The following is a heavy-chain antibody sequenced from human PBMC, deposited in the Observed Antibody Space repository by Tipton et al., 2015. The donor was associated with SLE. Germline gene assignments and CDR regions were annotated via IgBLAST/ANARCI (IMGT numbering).Heavy chain of an antibody. D-gene: IGHD3-10*01. Sequence: SLRLSCAASGFTVSSNYMSWVRQAPGKGLEWVSVIYSGGSTYYADSVKGRFTISRDNSTNTLYLQMNSLRAEDTAVYYCARCPGRFGEPCYWGQGTLVTVSP. V-gene: IGHV3-66*02. CDR3: ARCPGRFGEPCY. CDR1: GFTVSSNY. CDR2: IYSGGST. J-gene: IGHJ4*02.